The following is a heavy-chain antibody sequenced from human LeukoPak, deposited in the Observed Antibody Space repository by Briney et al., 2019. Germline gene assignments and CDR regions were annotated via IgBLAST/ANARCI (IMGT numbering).Heavy chain of an antibody. V-gene: IGHV3-33*01. D-gene: IGHD1-26*01. CDR2: IWYDGSNK. CDR3: ARDGVVGATLDY. Sequence: GGSLRLSCAASGFTFSSYGMHWVRQAPSKGLEWVAVIWYDGSNKYYADSVKGRFTISRDNSKNTLYLQMNSLRAEDTAVYYCARDGVVGATLDYWGQGTLVTVSS. CDR1: GFTFSSYG. J-gene: IGHJ4*02.